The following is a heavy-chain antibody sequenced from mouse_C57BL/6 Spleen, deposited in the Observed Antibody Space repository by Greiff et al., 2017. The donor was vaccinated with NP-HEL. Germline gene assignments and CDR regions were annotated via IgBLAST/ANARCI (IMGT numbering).Heavy chain of an antibody. V-gene: IGHV1-9*01. J-gene: IGHJ1*03. D-gene: IGHD1-1*01. CDR3: AHITTVYFCG. CDR1: GYTFTGYW. Sequence: VQLQQSGAELMKPGASVKLSCKATGYTFTGYWIEWVKQRPGHGLEWIGEILPGSGSTNYIEKFKGKATFTADTSSNTAYMQLRSLTTDDSASYYCAHITTVYFCGWGTGTTVTVSS. CDR2: ILPGSGST.